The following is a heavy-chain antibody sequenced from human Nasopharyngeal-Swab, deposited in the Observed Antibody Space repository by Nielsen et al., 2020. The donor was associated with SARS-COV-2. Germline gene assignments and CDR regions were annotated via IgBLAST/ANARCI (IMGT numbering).Heavy chain of an antibody. V-gene: IGHV3-21*01. D-gene: IGHD5-24*01. CDR1: GFTFSSNS. CDR3: ARVEMATITTSYYYYYGMDV. CDR2: ISSSSSYI. Sequence: GESLKISCADSGFTFSSNSMNWVRQAPGKGLEWDTSISSSSSYIYYADSVKGRFTISRDNAKNSLYLQMNSLRAEDTAVYYCARVEMATITTSYYYYYGMDVWGQGTTVTVSS. J-gene: IGHJ6*02.